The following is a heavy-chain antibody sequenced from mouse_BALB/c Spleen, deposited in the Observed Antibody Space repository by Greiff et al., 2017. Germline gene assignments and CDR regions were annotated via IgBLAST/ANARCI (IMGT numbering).Heavy chain of an antibody. Sequence: VQGVESGAELAKPGASVKMSCKASGYTFTSYWMHWVKQRPGQGLEWIGYINPSTGYTEYNQKFKDKATLTADKSSSTAYMQLSSLTSEDSAVYYCARSGLRRDYYAMDYWGQGTSVTVSS. D-gene: IGHD2-4*01. V-gene: IGHV1-7*01. CDR2: INPSTGYT. CDR3: ARSGLRRDYYAMDY. J-gene: IGHJ4*01. CDR1: GYTFTSYW.